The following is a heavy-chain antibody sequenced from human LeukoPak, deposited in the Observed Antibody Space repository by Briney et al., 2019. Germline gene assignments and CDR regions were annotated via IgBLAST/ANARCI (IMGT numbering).Heavy chain of an antibody. J-gene: IGHJ3*01. D-gene: IGHD5-24*01. Sequence: VASVKVSCKASGYTFSAYYMYWVREAPGQGLEWMGWINPNSGGTNYAQKFQGRVTMTRDTSISTAYMELSRLRSDDTAVYYCARDLKRWLQTGGLKYWGQGTMVTVSS. CDR2: INPNSGGT. V-gene: IGHV1-2*02. CDR1: GYTFSAYY. CDR3: ARDLKRWLQTGGLKY.